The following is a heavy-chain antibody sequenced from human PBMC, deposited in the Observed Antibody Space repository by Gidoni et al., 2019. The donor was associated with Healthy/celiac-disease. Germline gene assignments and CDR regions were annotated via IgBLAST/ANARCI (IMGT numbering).Heavy chain of an antibody. CDR3: AKDGFAGSYLDY. V-gene: IGHV3-30*18. D-gene: IGHD3-10*01. CDR2: ISYDGSNK. Sequence: QVQLVESGGGVVQPGRSLRLSCAASGFTFSSYGMHWVRQAPGKGLEWVAVISYDGSNKYYADSVKGRFTISRDNSKNTLYLQMNSLRAEDTAVYYCAKDGFAGSYLDYWGQGTLVTVSS. J-gene: IGHJ4*02. CDR1: GFTFSSYG.